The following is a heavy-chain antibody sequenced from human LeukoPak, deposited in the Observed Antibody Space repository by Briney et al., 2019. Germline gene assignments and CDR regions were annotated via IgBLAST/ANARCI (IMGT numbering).Heavy chain of an antibody. D-gene: IGHD6-6*01. Sequence: ASVKVSCKASGYTFTDYYMHWVRQAPGQGLEWMGWINPYSSGTKYAQKFQGRVTMTRDTSISTAYMDLSRLESDDTAVYYCARGSVIDGSSSSASSPGGPGYWGQGTLVTVSS. CDR1: GYTFTDYY. CDR3: ARGSVIDGSSSSASSPGGPGY. V-gene: IGHV1-2*02. CDR2: INPYSSGT. J-gene: IGHJ4*02.